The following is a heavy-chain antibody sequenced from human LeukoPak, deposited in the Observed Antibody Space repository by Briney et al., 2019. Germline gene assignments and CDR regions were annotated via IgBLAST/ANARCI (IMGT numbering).Heavy chain of an antibody. CDR3: ARRRGYYYGSGSTPFDP. D-gene: IGHD3-10*01. CDR2: IYYSGST. V-gene: IGHV4-39*01. J-gene: IGHJ5*02. CDR1: GGSISSSSYY. Sequence: SETLSLTCTVSGGSISSSSYYWGWIRQPPGKGLEWIGSIYYSGSTYYNPSLKSRVTISVDTSKNQFSLKLSSVTAADTAVYYCARRRGYYYGSGSTPFDPWGQGTLVTVSS.